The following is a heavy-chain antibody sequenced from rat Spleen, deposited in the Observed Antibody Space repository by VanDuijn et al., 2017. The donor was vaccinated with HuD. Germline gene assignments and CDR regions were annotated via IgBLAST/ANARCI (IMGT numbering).Heavy chain of an antibody. CDR2: IDYDGSSI. D-gene: IGHD4-6*01. CDR3: TRDRILRSTGFDY. J-gene: IGHJ2*01. Sequence: EVQLVESGGGLVQPGRSLKIPCAASGFIFSDFHLPWVGKAPTKVLEWVASIDYDGSSIYYRDSVKGRFTVSRDNAKSSLYLQMDSLRSEDSATYYCTRDRILRSTGFDYWGQGVMVTVSS. CDR1: GFIFSDFH. V-gene: IGHV5-20*01.